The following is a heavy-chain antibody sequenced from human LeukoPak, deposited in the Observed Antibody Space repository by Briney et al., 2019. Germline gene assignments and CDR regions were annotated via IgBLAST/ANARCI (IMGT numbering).Heavy chain of an antibody. J-gene: IGHJ4*02. CDR1: GGSFSGYF. V-gene: IGHV4-34*01. CDR2: INHRGST. D-gene: IGHD3-22*01. Sequence: PSETLSLTCSVYGGSFSGYFWTYIRQPPGKGLEWIGEINHRGSTSYNPSLKSRVTISRDTSKNQFSLRLTSVTAADTAVYYCARGSIYYGVSSAYFDYWGQGSLVTVSS. CDR3: ARGSIYYGVSSAYFDY.